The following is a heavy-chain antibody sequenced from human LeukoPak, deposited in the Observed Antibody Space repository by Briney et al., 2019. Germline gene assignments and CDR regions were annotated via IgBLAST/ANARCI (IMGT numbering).Heavy chain of an antibody. Sequence: SVKVSCKASGGTFSSYAISWVRQAPGQGLEWMGGIIPIFGTANYAQKFQGRVTITADESTSTAYMELSSLRSEDTAVYYCGSSTHQRVSMTAIAYWGQGTLVTVSS. CDR2: IIPIFGTA. CDR1: GGTFSSYA. CDR3: GSSTHQRVSMTAIAY. V-gene: IGHV1-69*13. J-gene: IGHJ4*02. D-gene: IGHD2-21*02.